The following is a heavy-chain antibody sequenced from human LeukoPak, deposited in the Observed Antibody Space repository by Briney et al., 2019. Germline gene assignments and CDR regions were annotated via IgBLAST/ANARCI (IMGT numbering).Heavy chain of an antibody. V-gene: IGHV1-2*02. CDR2: INPNSGGT. CDR3: ARDLDSSGWYRKGNWFDA. Sequence: VASVKVSCKASGYTLTGYYMHWVRQAPGQGLEWMGWINPNSGGTNYAQKFQGRVTMTRDTSISTAYMELSRPRSDDTAVYYCARDLDSSGWYRKGNWFDAWGQGTLVTVSS. J-gene: IGHJ5*02. CDR1: GYTLTGYY. D-gene: IGHD6-19*01.